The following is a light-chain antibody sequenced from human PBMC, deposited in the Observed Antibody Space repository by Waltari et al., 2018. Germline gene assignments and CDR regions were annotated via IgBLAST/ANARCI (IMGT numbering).Light chain of an antibody. CDR3: AAWDDSVNGVL. CDR2: RNS. CDR1: GSTLAIPY. V-gene: IGLV1-47*01. J-gene: IGLJ2*01. Sequence: QSVLTQPPSASAPPGQGVTIACAGSGSTLAIPYVYWFQPRPGSAPKLLLSRNSQRPSGASDRFSGSKSGASASLTISGLRSEDEGYYYCAAWDDSVNGVLFGGGTKLTVL.